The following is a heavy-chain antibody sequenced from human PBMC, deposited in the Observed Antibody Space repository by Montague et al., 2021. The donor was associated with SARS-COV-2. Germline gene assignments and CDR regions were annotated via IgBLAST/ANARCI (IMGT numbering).Heavy chain of an antibody. D-gene: IGHD3-10*01. CDR3: ARSGAVPVD. J-gene: IGHJ4*02. V-gene: IGHV4-59*13. CDR1: GGSISSYF. CDR2: FYHSGGT. Sequence: SETLSLTCTVSGGSISSYFWSWIRQSPGKGLDWIGYFYHSGGTKYNPSLKSRVTISGDTSKNQFSLKSSSVTTADTAVYYCARSGAVPVDWGQGTLVTVSS.